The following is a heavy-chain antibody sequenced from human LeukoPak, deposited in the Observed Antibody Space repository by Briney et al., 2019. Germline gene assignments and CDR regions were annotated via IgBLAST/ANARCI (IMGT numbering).Heavy chain of an antibody. V-gene: IGHV3-21*01. J-gene: IGHJ4*02. CDR1: GFTFSSYW. D-gene: IGHD4-23*01. CDR3: ARGFTVAEFDY. Sequence: PGGSLRLSCAASGFTFSSYWMSWVRQAPGKGLEWVSSISSSSSYIYYADSVKGRFTISRDNAKNSLYLQMNSLRAEDTAVYYCARGFTVAEFDYWGQGTLVTVSS. CDR2: ISSSSSYI.